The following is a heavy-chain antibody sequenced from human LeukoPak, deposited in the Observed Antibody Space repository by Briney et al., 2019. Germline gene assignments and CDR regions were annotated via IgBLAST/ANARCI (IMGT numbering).Heavy chain of an antibody. Sequence: GGSLSLSCAASIFTFRNYCMHGVSQAPAKGREGVANSWYHGNNQYHADSGKGRLTISRDNSKHTLYQQMNSLRAEDTPVYYCAKGPFYDSSGYFHYWGERPGDPVSS. CDR2: SWYHGNNQ. V-gene: IGHV3-30*02. CDR3: AKGPFYDSSGYFHY. J-gene: IGHJ4*02. CDR1: IFTFRNYC. D-gene: IGHD3-22*01.